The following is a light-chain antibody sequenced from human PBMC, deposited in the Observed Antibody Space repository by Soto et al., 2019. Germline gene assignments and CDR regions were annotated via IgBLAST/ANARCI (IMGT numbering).Light chain of an antibody. CDR2: EVT. J-gene: IGLJ1*01. CDR3: CSYAGNSEV. Sequence: QSVLTQPASVSGSPGQSITIPCTGTSGDVGGYNLVSWYQQHPGKAPKLMIYEVTERPSGVSNRFSGSKSGNTASLTISGLQPDDEDDYYCCSYAGNSEVFGTGTKVTVL. V-gene: IGLV2-23*02. CDR1: SGDVGGYNL.